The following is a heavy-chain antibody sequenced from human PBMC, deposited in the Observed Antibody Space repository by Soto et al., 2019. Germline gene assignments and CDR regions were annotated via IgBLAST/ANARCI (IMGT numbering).Heavy chain of an antibody. CDR3: ARSRRANDFWSGYYYGMDV. J-gene: IGHJ6*02. Sequence: SETLSLTCTVSVGSISSSSYYWGWIRQPPGKGLEWIGSIYYSGSTYYNPSLKSRVTISVDTSKNQFSLKLSSVTAADTAVYYCARSRRANDFWSGYYYGMDVWGQGTTVTVSS. D-gene: IGHD3-3*01. CDR1: VGSISSSSYY. CDR2: IYYSGST. V-gene: IGHV4-39*01.